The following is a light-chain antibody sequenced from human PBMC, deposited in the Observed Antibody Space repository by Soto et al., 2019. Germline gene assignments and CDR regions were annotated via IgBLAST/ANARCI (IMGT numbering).Light chain of an antibody. CDR3: PQSNTTPRT. CDR2: AAS. Sequence: DIPMTLSPSSLPASVGDRATIXXRASQRSSTYVTGDQQRPGRAPKIXKSAASALYSEGPSRFSGSGSVTDFTLTSSSLQPGDFATYFCPQSNTTPRTFGQGTNVDI. J-gene: IGKJ1*01. CDR1: QRSSTY. V-gene: IGKV1-39*01.